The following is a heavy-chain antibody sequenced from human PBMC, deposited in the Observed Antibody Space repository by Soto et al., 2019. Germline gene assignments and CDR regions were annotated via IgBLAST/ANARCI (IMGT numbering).Heavy chain of an antibody. CDR1: GFTFSSYS. CDR3: ARDRDDYIWGSYRYHAYAFDI. D-gene: IGHD3-16*02. CDR2: ISSSSSYI. V-gene: IGHV3-21*01. Sequence: GGSLRLSCAASGFTFSSYSMNWVRQAPGKGLEWVSSISSSSSYIYYADSVKGRFTISRDNAKNSLYLQMNSLRAEDTAVYYCARDRDDYIWGSYRYHAYAFDIWGQGTMVTVSS. J-gene: IGHJ3*02.